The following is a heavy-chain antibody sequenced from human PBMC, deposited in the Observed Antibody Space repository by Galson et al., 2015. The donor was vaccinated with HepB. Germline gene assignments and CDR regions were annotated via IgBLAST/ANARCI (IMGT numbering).Heavy chain of an antibody. D-gene: IGHD5-18*01. J-gene: IGHJ1*01. V-gene: IGHV1-24*01. Sequence: SVKVSCKVSGYTLTELSMHWVRQAPGKGLEWMGGFDPEDGETIYAQKFQGRVTMTEDTSTDTAYMELSSLRSEDTAVYYCATAASTVKVWLSLPEYFQHWGQGTLVTVSS. CDR1: GYTLTELS. CDR3: ATAASTVKVWLSLPEYFQH. CDR2: FDPEDGET.